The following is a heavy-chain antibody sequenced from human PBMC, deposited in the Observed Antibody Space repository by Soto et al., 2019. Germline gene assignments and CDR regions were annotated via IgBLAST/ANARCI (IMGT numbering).Heavy chain of an antibody. V-gene: IGHV4-59*01. J-gene: IGHJ6*02. CDR3: AKDIEYSSICCYYGMDV. CDR2: MYNTGST. Sequence: PSETLSLTCTVSGGSISSYYWSWVRQPPGKGLEWIGYMYNTGSTIYNPSLKSRFTISRDNAKNSLYLQMNSLRAEDTALYYCAKDIEYSSICCYYGMDVWGQGTTVTVSS. CDR1: GGSISSYY. D-gene: IGHD6-13*01.